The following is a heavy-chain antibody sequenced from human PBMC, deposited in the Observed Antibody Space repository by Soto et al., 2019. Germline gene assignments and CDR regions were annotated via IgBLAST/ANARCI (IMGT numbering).Heavy chain of an antibody. J-gene: IGHJ6*02. CDR3: ARDDESSGWFEYYYGMDV. CDR1: GYDFNNDY. CDR2: INPSGGST. Sequence: QVHLVQSGAEMKKPGASVRVSCKASGYDFNNDYIHWVRQAPGQGLEWLGVINPSGGSTRYAQNFQDRVIITRHTSTSTAHMELRSLRSEDTAVYYCARDDESSGWFEYYYGMDVWGQGTTVIVSS. V-gene: IGHV1-46*02. D-gene: IGHD6-19*01.